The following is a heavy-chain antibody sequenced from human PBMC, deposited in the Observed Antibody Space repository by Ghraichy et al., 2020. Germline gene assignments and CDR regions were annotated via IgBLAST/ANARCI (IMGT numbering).Heavy chain of an antibody. CDR3: ARRITIYAPRGFDY. Sequence: SETLSLTCAVYGGSFSGYYWSWIRQPPGKGLEWIGEINHSGSTNYNPSLKSRVTISVDTSKNQFSLKLSSVTAADTAVYYCARRITIYAPRGFDYWGQGTLVTVSS. D-gene: IGHD3-9*01. CDR2: INHSGST. CDR1: GGSFSGYY. V-gene: IGHV4-34*01. J-gene: IGHJ4*02.